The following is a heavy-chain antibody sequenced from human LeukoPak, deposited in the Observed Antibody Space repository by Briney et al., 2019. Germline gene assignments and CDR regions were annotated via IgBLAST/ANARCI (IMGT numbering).Heavy chain of an antibody. CDR3: ARGKGAYYYDSSGYQ. V-gene: IGHV3-48*01. CDR2: ISSSSSTI. J-gene: IGHJ4*02. D-gene: IGHD3-22*01. CDR1: GFTFSSYS. Sequence: GGSLRLSCAASGFTFSSYSMNWVRQAPGKGLEWVSYISSSSSTIYYADSVKGRFTISRDNAKNSLYLQMNSLRAEDTAVYYCARGKGAYYYDSSGYQGGQGTLVTVSS.